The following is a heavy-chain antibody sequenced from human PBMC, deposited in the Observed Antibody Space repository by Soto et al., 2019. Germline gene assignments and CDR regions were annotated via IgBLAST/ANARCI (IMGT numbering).Heavy chain of an antibody. J-gene: IGHJ5*02. CDR3: ARESTSSNWIDP. Sequence: SETLSLTCAVSGYSISSGYYWGWIRQPPGKRLEWIGSIYHSGTPYYNASFKSRVTISVDKPKNQFSLRLSSVTASDTAVYYCARESTSSNWIDPWGQGTLVTVSS. CDR1: GYSISSGYY. V-gene: IGHV4-38-2*02. CDR2: IYHSGTP. D-gene: IGHD2-2*01.